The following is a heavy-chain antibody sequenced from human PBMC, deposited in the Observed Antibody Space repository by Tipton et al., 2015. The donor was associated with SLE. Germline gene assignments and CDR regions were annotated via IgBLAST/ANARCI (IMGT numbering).Heavy chain of an antibody. CDR2: IYYSGST. CDR3: ARGKAGSTGWFDP. CDR1: GGSVSSGSYY. J-gene: IGHJ5*02. V-gene: IGHV4-61*01. Sequence: TLSLTCTVSGGSVSSGSYYWSWIRQPPGKGLEWIGYIYYSGSTNYNPSLKSRVTISVDTSKNQFSLKLSSVTAADTAVYYCARGKAGSTGWFDPWGQGTLVTVSS. D-gene: IGHD6-13*01.